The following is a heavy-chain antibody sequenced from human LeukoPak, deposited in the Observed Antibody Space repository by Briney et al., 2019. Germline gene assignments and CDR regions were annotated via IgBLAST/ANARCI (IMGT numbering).Heavy chain of an antibody. CDR3: ARDRDPGYNDSSGYRRVNAFDI. D-gene: IGHD3-22*01. CDR1: GFTFSTYA. V-gene: IGHV3-30*04. Sequence: PGGSLRLSCAASGFTFSTYAMHWVRQAPGKGLEWVAVISYDGSSKYYADSVKGRFTISRDNSKNTLYLQMNSLRAEDTAVYYCARDRDPGYNDSSGYRRVNAFDIWGQGTMVTVSS. J-gene: IGHJ3*02. CDR2: ISYDGSSK.